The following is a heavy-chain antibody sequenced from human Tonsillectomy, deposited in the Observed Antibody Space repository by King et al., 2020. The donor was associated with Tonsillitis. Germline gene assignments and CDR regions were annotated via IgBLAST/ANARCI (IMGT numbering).Heavy chain of an antibody. CDR2: MFHSGRS. J-gene: IGHJ4*02. CDR3: ARVGTLVVGDFDY. D-gene: IGHD1-26*01. V-gene: IGHV4-38-2*01. CDR1: GYSLSSGYF. Sequence: VQLQESGPGLVEPSETLSLTCVVSGYSLSSGYFWAWIRQPPGKGLEWIGSMFHSGRSHYNPSLQSRVTISVDTSENQFSLKLSSVTAADTAVYYCARVGTLVVGDFDYWGQGTLVTVSS.